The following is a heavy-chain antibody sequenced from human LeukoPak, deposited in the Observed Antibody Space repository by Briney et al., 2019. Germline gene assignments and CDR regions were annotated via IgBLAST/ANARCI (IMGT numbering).Heavy chain of an antibody. Sequence: SETLSLTCTVSGGSISSYYWSWIRQPPGKGLEWIGYIYHSGSTYYNPSLKSRVTISVDRSKNQFSLKLSSVTAADTAVYYCAREGSRVVPAAIDYWGQGTLVTVSS. V-gene: IGHV4-59*12. CDR1: GGSISSYY. D-gene: IGHD2-2*01. CDR3: AREGSRVVPAAIDY. CDR2: IYHSGST. J-gene: IGHJ4*02.